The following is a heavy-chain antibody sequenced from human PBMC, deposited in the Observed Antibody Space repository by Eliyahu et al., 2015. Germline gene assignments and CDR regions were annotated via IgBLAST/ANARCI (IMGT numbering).Heavy chain of an antibody. CDR1: GFTFSNAW. CDR2: IKSKTDGGTT. D-gene: IGHD4/OR15-4a*01. Sequence: EVQLVESGGALVKPGGSLRLSXAASGFTFSNAWMSWVRQAPGKGLGCVGRIKSKTDGGTTDYATPVKGRFTISRDDSKNTLYLQMNSLKTEDTGVYYCTTYGASSFNYWGQGTLVTVSS. CDR3: TTYGASSFNY. V-gene: IGHV3-15*02. J-gene: IGHJ4*02.